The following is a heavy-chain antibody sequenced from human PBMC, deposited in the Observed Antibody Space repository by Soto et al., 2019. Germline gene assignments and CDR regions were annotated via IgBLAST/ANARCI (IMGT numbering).Heavy chain of an antibody. Sequence: PSETLSLTCRVSDGSMNSDSSYWGWIRQPPGKGLEWIGVINHSGSMYHNLSLKGRVTMSDDASRNQFSLNLTSMTAADTAVYYCARLGGYVSVGYYYLWDSWGQGTLVTVSS. CDR1: DGSMNSDSSY. D-gene: IGHD3-22*01. V-gene: IGHV4-39*01. CDR2: INHSGSM. CDR3: ARLGGYVSVGYYYLWDS. J-gene: IGHJ4*02.